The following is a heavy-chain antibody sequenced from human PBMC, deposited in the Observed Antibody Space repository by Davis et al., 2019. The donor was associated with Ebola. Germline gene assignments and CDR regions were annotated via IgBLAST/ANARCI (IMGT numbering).Heavy chain of an antibody. J-gene: IGHJ4*02. V-gene: IGHV1-46*01. CDR3: ARGELELPFDY. D-gene: IGHD1-7*01. Sequence: ASVKVSCKPSGYTFTNYYLHWVRQAPGQGLEWMGIINPSGGSTRYAQKFQGRVTMTRDTSTSTVYMELSSLRSEDTAVYYCARGELELPFDYWGQGTLVTVSS. CDR2: INPSGGST. CDR1: GYTFTNYY.